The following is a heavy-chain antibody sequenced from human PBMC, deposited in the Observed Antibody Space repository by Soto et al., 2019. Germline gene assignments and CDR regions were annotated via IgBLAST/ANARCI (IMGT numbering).Heavy chain of an antibody. V-gene: IGHV3-30-3*01. CDR3: AREKQSGGYSYGPTYYPYYYGLDV. CDR1: GFIFSSYV. D-gene: IGHD5-18*01. CDR2: IAYDGSNK. Sequence: QVQVVESGGGVVQPGRSLRLSCAASGFIFSSYVMHWVRQAPGKGLEWVAVIAYDGSNKYYADSVKGRFTISRDNSKNTLYLQMNSLRAEDTAVYYCAREKQSGGYSYGPTYYPYYYGLDVWGQGTTVTVSS. J-gene: IGHJ6*02.